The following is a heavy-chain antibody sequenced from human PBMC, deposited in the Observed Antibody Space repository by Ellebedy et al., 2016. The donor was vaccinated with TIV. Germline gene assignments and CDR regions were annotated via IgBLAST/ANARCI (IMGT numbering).Heavy chain of an antibody. V-gene: IGHV1-46*01. CDR1: GYTFITYY. CDR3: ARDWTSRQEMATNMFQH. J-gene: IGHJ1*01. D-gene: IGHD5-24*01. CDR2: INPRGGST. Sequence: ASVKVSCKASGYTFITYYMHWVRQVPGQGLEWMGIINPRGGSTSYAQKFQDRVTMTRDTSTSTVYMELRSLRSEDTAVYYCARDWTSRQEMATNMFQHWGQGTLVTVTS.